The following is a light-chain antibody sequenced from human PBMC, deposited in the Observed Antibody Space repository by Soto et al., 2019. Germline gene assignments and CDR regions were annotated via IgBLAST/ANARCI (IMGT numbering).Light chain of an antibody. CDR2: DVS. V-gene: IGKV1-5*01. J-gene: IGKJ1*01. CDR1: QSISFY. Sequence: DIQMTQSPSTLSASVGDRVTITCRASQSISFYLAWYQQKSVKAPKVLIYDVSTLESGVPSRFSGSGSGTEFTLPISSLQPDDFATYYCQQYHSYSSWTFGQGTKVEIK. CDR3: QQYHSYSSWT.